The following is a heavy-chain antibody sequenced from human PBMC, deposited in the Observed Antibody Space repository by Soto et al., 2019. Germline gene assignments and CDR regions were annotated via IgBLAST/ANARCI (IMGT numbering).Heavy chain of an antibody. Sequence: QVLLVQSGAEVKKPGSSVRVSCKTSGGTFSSFAISWVRLAPGQGLEWMGVIVPMFAAPTYAQKFQGRVSSTADESTRRAYMELSRLRSDDTAVYYCARDRVMRGNAYYYGMDVWGQGTTVTVSS. CDR3: ARDRVMRGNAYYYGMDV. CDR2: IVPMFAAP. CDR1: GGTFSSFA. V-gene: IGHV1-69*12. D-gene: IGHD2-21*01. J-gene: IGHJ6*02.